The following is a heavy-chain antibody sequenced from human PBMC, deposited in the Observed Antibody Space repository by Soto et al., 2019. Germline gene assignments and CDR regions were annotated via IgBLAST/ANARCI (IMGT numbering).Heavy chain of an antibody. CDR3: ARGPRGYDFWSGYLNYYYYYYMDV. Sequence: ASVKVSCKASGYTFTSYDINWVRQATGQGLEWMGWMNPNSGNTGYAQKFQGRVTMTRNTSISTAYMELSSLRSEDTAVYYCARGPRGYDFWSGYLNYYYYYYMDVWGKGTTVTVSS. J-gene: IGHJ6*03. CDR1: GYTFTSYD. V-gene: IGHV1-8*01. D-gene: IGHD3-3*01. CDR2: MNPNSGNT.